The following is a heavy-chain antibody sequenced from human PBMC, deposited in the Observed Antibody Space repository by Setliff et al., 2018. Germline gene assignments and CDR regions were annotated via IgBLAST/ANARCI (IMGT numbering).Heavy chain of an antibody. CDR1: GYTFTSYD. Sequence: ASVKVSCKASGYTFTSYDINWVRQATGQGLEWMGRINPNSGATNFAQKFQGWVTMTRDTSISTAYMELSRLRSDDTAVYYCAKDGGNTIDAFDIWGQGTMVTVSS. CDR3: AKDGGNTIDAFDI. D-gene: IGHD2-15*01. J-gene: IGHJ3*02. CDR2: INPNSGAT. V-gene: IGHV1-2*04.